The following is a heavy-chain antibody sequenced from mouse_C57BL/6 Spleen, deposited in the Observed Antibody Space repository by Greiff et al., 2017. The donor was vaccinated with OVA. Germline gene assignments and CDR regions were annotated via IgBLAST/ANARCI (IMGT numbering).Heavy chain of an antibody. V-gene: IGHV3-6*01. J-gene: IGHJ4*01. Sequence: EVQRVESGPGLVKPSQSLSLTCSVTGYSITSGYYWNWIRKFPGNKLEWMGYISYDGSNNYNPSLKNRISITRDTSKNQFFLTLNSVTTEDTATYYCARRYYYGSSRYAMDYWGQGTSVTVSS. CDR3: ARRYYYGSSRYAMDY. CDR2: ISYDGSN. D-gene: IGHD1-1*01. CDR1: GYSITSGYY.